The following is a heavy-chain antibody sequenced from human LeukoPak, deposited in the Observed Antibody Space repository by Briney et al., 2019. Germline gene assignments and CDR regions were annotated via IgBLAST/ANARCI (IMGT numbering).Heavy chain of an antibody. J-gene: IGHJ4*02. CDR3: ARGATGTTDFDY. D-gene: IGHD1-1*01. CDR2: ISTSGTTM. Sequence: KPGGSLRLSCAASGFTFSDYYMNWIRQAPGKGLEWVSYISTSGTTMSYADSVKGRFTISRDSAKNSLYLQMNSLRAEDTAVYYCARGATGTTDFDYWGQGTLVTVSS. V-gene: IGHV3-11*01. CDR1: GFTFSDYY.